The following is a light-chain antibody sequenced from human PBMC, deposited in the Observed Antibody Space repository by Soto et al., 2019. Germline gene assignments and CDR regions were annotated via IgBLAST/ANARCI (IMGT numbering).Light chain of an antibody. V-gene: IGKV1-5*03. J-gene: IGKJ1*01. CDR1: QSISSW. CDR2: KAS. CDR3: QKYNGARWT. Sequence: DIQMTQSPSTLSASVGDRVTITCRASQSISSWLAWYQQKPGKAPKLLIYKASSLKSGVPSRFSGSGSGTDFTLTISSLQPEDVATYYCQKYNGARWTFGQGTKVDIK.